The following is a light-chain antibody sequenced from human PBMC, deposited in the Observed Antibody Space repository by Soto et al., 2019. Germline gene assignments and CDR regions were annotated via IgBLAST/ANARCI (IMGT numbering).Light chain of an antibody. CDR2: DAS. CDR1: QSVSSY. Sequence: EIVLTQSPATLSLSPGERSTLSCRASQSVSSYLAWYQQKHGQAPRLLIYDASNRATGIPARFSGSGSGTDFTLTISSLEPEDFAVYYCQQRSNWPPLTFGQGTKVEIK. V-gene: IGKV3-11*01. J-gene: IGKJ1*01. CDR3: QQRSNWPPLT.